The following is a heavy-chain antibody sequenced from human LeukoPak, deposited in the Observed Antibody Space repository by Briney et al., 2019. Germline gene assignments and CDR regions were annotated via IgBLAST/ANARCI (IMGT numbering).Heavy chain of an antibody. CDR3: ARSAGIDWCLDY. CDR1: GGSISSSSYY. Sequence: PSETLSLTCTVSGGSISSSSYYWGWIRQPPGKGLEWIGSIYYSGSTYYNPSLKSRVTISVDTSKNQFSLKLSSVTAADTAVYYCARSAGIDWCLDYWGQGTLVTVSS. V-gene: IGHV4-39*01. J-gene: IGHJ4*02. D-gene: IGHD3-9*01. CDR2: IYYSGST.